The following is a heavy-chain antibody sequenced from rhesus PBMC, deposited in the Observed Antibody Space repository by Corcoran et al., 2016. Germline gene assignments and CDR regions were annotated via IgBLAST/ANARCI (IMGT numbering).Heavy chain of an antibody. CDR2: IAGSGGST. D-gene: IGHD4-29*01. CDR1: GGSISSNY. V-gene: IGHV4-173*01. CDR3: AREYGSSWFDY. Sequence: QLQLQESGPGLVKPSETPSLTCAVSGGSISSNYWSWIRQPPGKGLEWIGRIAGSGGSTASNPSLKSRVTISTATSKNQFSLKLRSVTAADTAVYYCAREYGSSWFDYWGQGVLVTVSS. J-gene: IGHJ4*01.